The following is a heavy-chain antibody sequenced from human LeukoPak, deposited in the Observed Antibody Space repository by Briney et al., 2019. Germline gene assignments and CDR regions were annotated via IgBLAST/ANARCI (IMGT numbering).Heavy chain of an antibody. CDR2: IYYGGST. V-gene: IGHV4-59*08. J-gene: IGHJ4*02. Sequence: SETLSLTCTVSGGSINTYYWSWIRQPPGKGLEWIGYIYYGGSTYSNPSLKGRVTISADTSKNQFSLKLTFVTAADTAVYYCARSSVSGTYSGGYWGQGILVTVSS. D-gene: IGHD3-10*01. CDR3: ARSSVSGTYSGGY. CDR1: GGSINTYY.